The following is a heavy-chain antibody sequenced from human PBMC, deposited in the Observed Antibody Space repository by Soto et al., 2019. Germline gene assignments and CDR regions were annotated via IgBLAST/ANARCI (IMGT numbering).Heavy chain of an antibody. CDR2: INPKTAAT. D-gene: IGHD2-21*02. CDR1: GYSFSDYF. Sequence: QVQLVQSGAAVKKSGASVKVSCKPSGYSFSDYFIQWVRQAPGQGLEWVVWINPKTAATNYAKKVQGRVSVTWDTCSITAYMELASLRPDDTAVYYFARFQWCLNYYNGMDVWGKGTTVIVS. J-gene: IGHJ6*04. V-gene: IGHV1-2*02. CDR3: ARFQWCLNYYNGMDV.